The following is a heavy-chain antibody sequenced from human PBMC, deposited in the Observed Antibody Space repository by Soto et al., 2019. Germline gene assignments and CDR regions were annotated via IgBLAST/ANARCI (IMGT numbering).Heavy chain of an antibody. V-gene: IGHV3-74*01. CDR2: ISSDGSST. D-gene: IGHD4-4*01. CDR1: GFTFSSYW. Sequence: GGSLRLSCAASGFTFSSYWMHWVRQAPGKGLVWVSRISSDGSSTSYADSVKGRFTISRDNAKNTLYLQMNSLRAEDTAVYYCARRYSNNWYFFDYWGQGTLVTVSS. J-gene: IGHJ4*02. CDR3: ARRYSNNWYFFDY.